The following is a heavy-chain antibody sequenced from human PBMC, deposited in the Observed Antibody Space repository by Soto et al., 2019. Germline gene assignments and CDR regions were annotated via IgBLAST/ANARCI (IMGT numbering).Heavy chain of an antibody. J-gene: IGHJ4*02. V-gene: IGHV2-5*02. CDR2: IYWDDDI. CDR1: GFSLSTSGVG. Sequence: QITLKESGPTLVKPTQTLTLTCTFSGFSLSTSGVGVGWIRQPPGKALEWLALIYWDDDIRYSPSLKSRLTITKDTSKNQVVLTMTNMDPVDTATYYCARLCFGDFKPSSYFDYWGQGTLVTVSS. D-gene: IGHD3-10*01. CDR3: ARLCFGDFKPSSYFDY.